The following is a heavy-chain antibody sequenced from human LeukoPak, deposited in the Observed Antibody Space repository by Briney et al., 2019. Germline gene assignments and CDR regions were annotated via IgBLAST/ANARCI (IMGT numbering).Heavy chain of an antibody. J-gene: IGHJ3*02. V-gene: IGHV4-59*01. CDR3: ARVWGDAFDI. D-gene: IGHD3-16*01. CDR2: IYYSGST. Sequence: SETLSLTCTVSGGSISSYYWSWIRQPPGKGLEWIGYIYYSGSTNYNPSLKSRITISVDTSKNQFSLKLSSVTAADTAVYYCARVWGDAFDIWGQGTMVTVSS. CDR1: GGSISSYY.